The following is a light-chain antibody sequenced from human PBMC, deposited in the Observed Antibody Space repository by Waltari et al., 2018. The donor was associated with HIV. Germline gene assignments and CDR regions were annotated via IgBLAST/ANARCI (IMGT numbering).Light chain of an antibody. CDR2: DAS. V-gene: IGKV3-11*01. Sequence: EIVLTQSPATLSLSPGERATLSCRASQSIAAYLAWYQQKPGQAPRLLISDASNRVTGVPARFSCSGSGTDFTLTISSLEPEDCAVYYCQQRTNWLFGGGTKVEIK. CDR3: QQRTNWL. J-gene: IGKJ4*01. CDR1: QSIAAY.